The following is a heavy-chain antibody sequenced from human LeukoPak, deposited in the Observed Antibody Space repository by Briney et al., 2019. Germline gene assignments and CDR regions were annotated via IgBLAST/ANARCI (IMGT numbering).Heavy chain of an antibody. Sequence: SETLSLTCAVSGGSVNNNDWWSWVRQPPGKGLEWIGEINHSGSTNYNPSLKSRVTISVDTSKNQFSLKLSSVTAADTAVYYCARGPRYYYGSGSYPDWGQGTLVTVSS. CDR3: ARGPRYYYGSGSYPD. V-gene: IGHV4-4*02. CDR1: GGSVNNNDW. D-gene: IGHD3-10*01. CDR2: INHSGST. J-gene: IGHJ4*02.